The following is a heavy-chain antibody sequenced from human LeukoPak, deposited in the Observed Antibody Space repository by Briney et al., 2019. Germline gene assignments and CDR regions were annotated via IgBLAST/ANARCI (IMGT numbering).Heavy chain of an antibody. CDR3: AKDRSGSGSYYPDY. D-gene: IGHD3-10*01. CDR2: IGSGGGTT. V-gene: IGHV3-23*01. Sequence: HPGGSLRLFCAASGFTFSSYAMTWVRQAPGKGLEWVSAIGSGGGTTYYADSVGGRFTISRDNSKSTLYLKMNSMRAEDTAVYYCAKDRSGSGSYYPDYWGQGTLVTVSS. J-gene: IGHJ4*02. CDR1: GFTFSSYA.